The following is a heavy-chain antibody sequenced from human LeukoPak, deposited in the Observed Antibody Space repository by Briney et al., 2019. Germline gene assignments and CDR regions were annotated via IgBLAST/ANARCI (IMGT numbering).Heavy chain of an antibody. CDR3: ANRPGIAAAGTY. J-gene: IGHJ4*02. Sequence: PSETLSLTCTVSGYSISSGYYWGWIRQPPGKGLEWIGSIYHSGSTYYNPSLKSRVTISVDTSKNQFSLKLSSVTAADTAVYYCANRPGIAAAGTYWGQGTLVTVSS. CDR1: GYSISSGYY. D-gene: IGHD6-13*01. V-gene: IGHV4-38-2*02. CDR2: IYHSGST.